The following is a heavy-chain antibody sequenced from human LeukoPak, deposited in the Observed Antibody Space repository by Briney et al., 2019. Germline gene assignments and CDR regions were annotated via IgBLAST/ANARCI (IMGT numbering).Heavy chain of an antibody. J-gene: IGHJ4*02. Sequence: GGSLRLSCAASGFTFSSYEMNWVRQAPGKGLEWLSYISSSGRTMYYADSAKGRFTISRDNAKNSLSLQMNSLRAEDTAVYYCARVLRGVIDYFDYWGQGTLVTVSS. CDR3: ARVLRGVIDYFDY. D-gene: IGHD3-10*01. V-gene: IGHV3-48*03. CDR1: GFTFSSYE. CDR2: ISSSGRTM.